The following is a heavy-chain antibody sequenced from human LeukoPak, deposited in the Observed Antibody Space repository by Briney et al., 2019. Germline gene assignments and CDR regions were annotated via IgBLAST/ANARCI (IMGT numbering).Heavy chain of an antibody. Sequence: PSQTLSLTCTVSGGSISSGGYYWSWIRQHPGKGLEWIGYIYYSGSTYYNPSLKSRVTISVDTSKNQFSLKLSSVTAADTAVYYCARDRYTVVSWYFDLWGRGTLVTVSS. J-gene: IGHJ2*01. CDR1: GGSISSGGYY. CDR2: IYYSGST. V-gene: IGHV4-31*03. CDR3: ARDRYTVVSWYFDL. D-gene: IGHD4-23*01.